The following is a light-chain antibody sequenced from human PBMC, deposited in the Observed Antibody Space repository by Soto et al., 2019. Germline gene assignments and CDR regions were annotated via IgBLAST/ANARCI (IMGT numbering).Light chain of an antibody. CDR1: QSVSSK. J-gene: IGKJ1*01. CDR2: GAS. Sequence: EIVMTQSPATLSVYPGERATLSCRASQSVSSKLAWYQQKPGQAPRVLIHGASTRATGIPARFSGSGSGTEFTLTISSLQSEDFAVYYCQHYNDWPPTWTFGQGTRVEIK. CDR3: QHYNDWPPTWT. V-gene: IGKV3-15*01.